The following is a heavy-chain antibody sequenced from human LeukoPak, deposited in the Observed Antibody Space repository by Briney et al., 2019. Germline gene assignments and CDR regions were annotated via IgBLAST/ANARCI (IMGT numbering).Heavy chain of an antibody. J-gene: IGHJ4*02. CDR3: ASPQPFGSGWYTGPGN. D-gene: IGHD6-19*01. Sequence: GGSLRLSCAASGFTFSSYSMNWVRQAPGKGLEWVSYISSSSSTIYYADSVKGRFTISRDNAKNSLYLQMNSLRAEDTAVYYCASPQPFGSGWYTGPGNWGQGTLVTVSS. V-gene: IGHV3-48*01. CDR1: GFTFSSYS. CDR2: ISSSSSTI.